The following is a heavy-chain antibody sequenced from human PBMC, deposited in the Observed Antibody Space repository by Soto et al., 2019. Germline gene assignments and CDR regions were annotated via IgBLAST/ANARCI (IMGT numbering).Heavy chain of an antibody. D-gene: IGHD2-15*01. J-gene: IGHJ3*02. CDR1: GFTVSSNY. CDR2: IYSGGST. V-gene: IGHV3-53*01. CDR3: ARDSRVVAATEAFDI. Sequence: GGSLRLSCAASGFTVSSNYMSRVRQAPGKGLEWVSVIYSGGSTYYADSVKGRFTISRDNSKNTLYLQMNSLRAEDTAVYYCARDSRVVAATEAFDIWGQGTMVTVSS.